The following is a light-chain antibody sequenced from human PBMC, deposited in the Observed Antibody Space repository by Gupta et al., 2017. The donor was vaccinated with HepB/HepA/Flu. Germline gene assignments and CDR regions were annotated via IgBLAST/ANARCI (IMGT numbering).Light chain of an antibody. Sequence: SALTQPAAVSGSPGQSITIPCTGTSSDVGGYNYVSWYQQHPDKAHRLMVYDVSNRPSGVSSRFSGSKSGNTASLTISGHEDEDEADYYYRSDRSSSTYVFGTGTKVTVL. CDR1: SSDVGGYNY. J-gene: IGLJ1*01. V-gene: IGLV2-14*03. CDR2: DVS. CDR3: RSDRSSSTYV.